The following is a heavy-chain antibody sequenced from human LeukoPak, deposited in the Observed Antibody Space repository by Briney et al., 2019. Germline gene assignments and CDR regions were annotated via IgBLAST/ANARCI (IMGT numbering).Heavy chain of an antibody. D-gene: IGHD5-18*01. CDR3: ARARRIQPAMDV. Sequence: SETLSLTCTVSGGSIGSGGYYWSWIRQHPGKGLEWIGYIYYSGSTYYNPSLKSRVTISVDTSKNQFSLKLSSVTAADTAVYYCARARRIQPAMDVWGQGTTVTVSS. CDR1: GGSIGSGGYY. CDR2: IYYSGST. J-gene: IGHJ6*02. V-gene: IGHV4-31*03.